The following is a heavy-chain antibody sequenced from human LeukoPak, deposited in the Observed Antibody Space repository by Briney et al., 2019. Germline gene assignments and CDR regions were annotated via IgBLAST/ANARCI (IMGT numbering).Heavy chain of an antibody. CDR3: ARERSPYSGYDFSFDY. D-gene: IGHD5-12*01. CDR2: TYYRSKWYN. Sequence: SQTLSLTCAISGDTVSSDSAAWNWLRQSPSRGLEWLGRTYYRSKWYNDYAVSVKSRITINPDTSKNQFSLQLNSVTPEDTAVYYCARERSPYSGYDFSFDYWGQGTLVTVSS. J-gene: IGHJ4*02. V-gene: IGHV6-1*01. CDR1: GDTVSSDSAA.